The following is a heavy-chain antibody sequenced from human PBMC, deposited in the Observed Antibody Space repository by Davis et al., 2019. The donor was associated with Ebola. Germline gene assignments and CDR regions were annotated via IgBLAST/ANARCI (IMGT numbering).Heavy chain of an antibody. V-gene: IGHV3-23*01. CDR1: GFTFTSYS. Sequence: GESLKISCAASGFTFTSYSMTWVRQAPGKGLEWVSGISGSGTGTYYADSAKGRFTFSRDNSKNTLYLQMNSLRAEDTAVYYCAKGSLYGSRSITAGVDVWGQGTTVTVSS. J-gene: IGHJ6*02. CDR3: AKGSLYGSRSITAGVDV. CDR2: ISGSGTGT. D-gene: IGHD4-17*01.